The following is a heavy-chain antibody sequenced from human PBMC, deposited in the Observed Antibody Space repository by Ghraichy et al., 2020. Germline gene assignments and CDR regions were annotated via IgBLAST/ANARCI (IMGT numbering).Heavy chain of an antibody. CDR1: GFTFSSYA. D-gene: IGHD6-6*01. V-gene: IGHV3-23*01. J-gene: IGHJ6*03. CDR2: ISGSGGST. CDR3: AKDFEYLSYMDV. Sequence: GGSLRLSCVASGFTFSSYAMSWVRQAPGKGLEWVSAISGSGGSTYYADSVKGRFTISRDNAKNTLYLQMNSLRAEDTAVYYCAKDFEYLSYMDVWGKGTTVTVSS.